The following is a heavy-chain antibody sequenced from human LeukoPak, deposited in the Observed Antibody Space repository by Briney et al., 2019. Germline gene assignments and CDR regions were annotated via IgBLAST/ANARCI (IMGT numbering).Heavy chain of an antibody. J-gene: IGHJ4*02. Sequence: SETLSLTCTASGGSISSYYWSWIRQPAGKGLEWIGRIYTSGSTNYNPSLKSRVTMSVDTSKNQFSLKLSSVTAADTAVYYCARVSDHYDSSGYGLFDYWGQGTLVTVSS. CDR2: IYTSGST. D-gene: IGHD3-22*01. CDR3: ARVSDHYDSSGYGLFDY. CDR1: GGSISSYY. V-gene: IGHV4-4*07.